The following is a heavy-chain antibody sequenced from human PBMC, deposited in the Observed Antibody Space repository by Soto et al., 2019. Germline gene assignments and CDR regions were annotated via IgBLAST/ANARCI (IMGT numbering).Heavy chain of an antibody. CDR2: INPSGGST. V-gene: IGHV1-46*03. Sequence: ASVKVSCKASGYTFTSYYMHWVRQAPGQGLEWMGIINPSGGSTSYAQKFQGRVTMTRDTSTSTVYMELSSLRSEDTAVYYCARDIRVCSVGSYYSLLNLLYYWGLGTVVPVSA. CDR1: GYTFTSYY. J-gene: IGHJ4*02. D-gene: IGHD2-15*01. CDR3: ARDIRVCSVGSYYSLLNLLYY.